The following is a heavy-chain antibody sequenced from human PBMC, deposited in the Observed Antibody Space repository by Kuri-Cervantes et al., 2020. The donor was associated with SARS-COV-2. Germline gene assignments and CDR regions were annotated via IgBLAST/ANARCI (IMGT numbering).Heavy chain of an antibody. CDR1: GYSFTAYC. CDR2: ICPYDSTT. Sequence: KVSCKASGYSFTAYCIAWVRQKPGKGLEWMGTICPYDSTTTYGPSFQGQVTISADKSVDTAYLQWNNLGAADTAIYYCARRFGTNWFDLWGQGTLVTVSS. J-gene: IGHJ5*02. V-gene: IGHV5-51*01. D-gene: IGHD3-16*01. CDR3: ARRFGTNWFDL.